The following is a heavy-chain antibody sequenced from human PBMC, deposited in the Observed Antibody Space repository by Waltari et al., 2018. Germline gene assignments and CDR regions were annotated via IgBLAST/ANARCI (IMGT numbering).Heavy chain of an antibody. J-gene: IGHJ5*02. CDR2: IYSDGRT. CDR3: ATISTSSVWFER. CDR1: GFTVRRNY. D-gene: IGHD6-19*01. Sequence: EVQLVESGGGLIQPGESLRLSCAASGFTVRRNYMSWVRQAPGKGLEWVSVIYSDGRTYYADSVKGRFTISRDNSMNTLYLQMNSLRVEDTAMYYCATISTSSVWFERWGQGTLVTVSS. V-gene: IGHV3-53*01.